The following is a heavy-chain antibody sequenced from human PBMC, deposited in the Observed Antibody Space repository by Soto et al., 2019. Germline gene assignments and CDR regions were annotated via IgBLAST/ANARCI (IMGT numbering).Heavy chain of an antibody. D-gene: IGHD3-3*01. CDR2: IIPIFGTA. V-gene: IGHV1-69*13. Sequence: SVKVSCKASGGTFSSYAISWVRQAPGQGLEWMGGIIPIFGTANYAQKFQGRVTITADESTSTAYMELSSLRSEDTAVYYCARSRFLEWLPPNWFDPWGQGTLGTVSS. CDR1: GGTFSSYA. CDR3: ARSRFLEWLPPNWFDP. J-gene: IGHJ5*02.